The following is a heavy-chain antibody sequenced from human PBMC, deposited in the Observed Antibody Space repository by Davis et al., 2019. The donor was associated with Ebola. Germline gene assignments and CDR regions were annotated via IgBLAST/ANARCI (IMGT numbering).Heavy chain of an antibody. CDR1: GFTFSSYS. D-gene: IGHD3-22*01. CDR3: ARDYYDSSGRGGGMDV. J-gene: IGHJ6*04. V-gene: IGHV3-48*02. Sequence: GESLKISCAASGFTFSSYSMNWVRQAPGKGLEWVSYISSSSSTIYYADSAKGRFTISRDNAKNSLYLQMNSLRDEDTVVYYCARDYYDSSGRGGGMDVWGKGTTVTVSS. CDR2: ISSSSSTI.